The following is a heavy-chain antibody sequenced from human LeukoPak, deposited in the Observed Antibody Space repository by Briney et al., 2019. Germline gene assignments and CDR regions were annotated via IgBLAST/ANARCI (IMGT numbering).Heavy chain of an antibody. CDR2: IYSSGGT. CDR1: GGSISSNY. D-gene: IGHD3-22*01. CDR3: ARVKYYDSSGYYYFEY. Sequence: SETLSLTCSVSGGSISSNYWSWIRQPAGKGLEWIGRIYSSGGTNYNPSLKSRLTMSVDTSKNQFSLRLSSVTAADTAVYFCARVKYYDSSGYYYFEYWGQGILVTVSS. J-gene: IGHJ4*02. V-gene: IGHV4-4*07.